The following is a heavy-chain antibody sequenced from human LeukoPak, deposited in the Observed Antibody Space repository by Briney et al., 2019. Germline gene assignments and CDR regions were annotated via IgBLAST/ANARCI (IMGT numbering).Heavy chain of an antibody. Sequence: PSETLSLTCTVSGGSISSSSYYWGWIRQPPGKGLEWIGSIYYGGSTYYNPSLKSRVTISVDTSKNQFSLKLSSVTAADTAVYYCASYYYDSSAYYEPFDYWGQGTLVTVSS. CDR2: IYYGGST. J-gene: IGHJ4*02. CDR1: GGSISSSSYY. CDR3: ASYYYDSSAYYEPFDY. D-gene: IGHD3-22*01. V-gene: IGHV4-39*01.